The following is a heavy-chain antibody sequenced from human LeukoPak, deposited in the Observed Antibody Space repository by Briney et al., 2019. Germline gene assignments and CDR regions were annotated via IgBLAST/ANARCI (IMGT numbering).Heavy chain of an antibody. D-gene: IGHD3/OR15-3a*01. V-gene: IGHV3-21*04. J-gene: IGHJ4*02. CDR2: ISSSSSYI. CDR3: AKVWTAYSDDYFDY. Sequence: GGSLRLSCAASGFTFSSYSMNWVRQAPGKGLEWVSSISSSSSYIYYADSLKGRFTISRDNAKNSLYLQMNSLRAEDTAVYYCAKVWTAYSDDYFDYWGQGTLVTVSS. CDR1: GFTFSSYS.